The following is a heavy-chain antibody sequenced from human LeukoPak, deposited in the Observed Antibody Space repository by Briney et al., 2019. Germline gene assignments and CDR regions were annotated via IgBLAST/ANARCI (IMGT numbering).Heavy chain of an antibody. V-gene: IGHV6-1*01. J-gene: IGHJ6*02. CDR1: RDSDSINNAV. CDR2: TYYRHKRYN. Sequence: SQTLSLTCAISRDSDSINNAVWNSIRQTPSRVVEWQGRTYYRHKRYNDYAVSVKSRITINPDTSKNLFCLQLNSVTPEDTAVYYCARELVAYNWNHAAVVRPRDYYDGMDVWGQGTTVTVSS. CDR3: ARELVAYNWNHAAVVRPRDYYDGMDV. D-gene: IGHD1-20*01.